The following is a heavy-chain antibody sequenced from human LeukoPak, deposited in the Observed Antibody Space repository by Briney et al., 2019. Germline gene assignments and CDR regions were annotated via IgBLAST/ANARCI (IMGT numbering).Heavy chain of an antibody. CDR2: IYYSGST. J-gene: IGHJ3*02. V-gene: IGHV4-59*12. D-gene: IGHD6-19*01. CDR3: AIEIAVAGGGAFDI. CDR1: GGSISSYY. Sequence: PSETLSLTCTVSGGSISSYYWSWIRQPPGKGLEWIGYIYYSGSTNYNPSLKSRVTISVDTSKNQFSLKLSSVTAADTAVYYCAIEIAVAGGGAFDIWGQGTMVTVSS.